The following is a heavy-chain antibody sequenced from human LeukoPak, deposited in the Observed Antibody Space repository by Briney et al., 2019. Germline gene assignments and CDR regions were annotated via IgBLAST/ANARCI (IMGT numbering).Heavy chain of an antibody. Sequence: ASVKVSCKASGYTFTSYGISWVRQAPGQGLEWMGWINSGGTNYAQKFQGRVTMTRDTSISTDYMDLSRLKSDDTAVYYCTTIAAGGAFDIWGQGTMVTVSS. V-gene: IGHV1-2*02. CDR1: GYTFTSYG. CDR2: INSGGT. CDR3: TTIAAGGAFDI. J-gene: IGHJ3*02. D-gene: IGHD6-13*01.